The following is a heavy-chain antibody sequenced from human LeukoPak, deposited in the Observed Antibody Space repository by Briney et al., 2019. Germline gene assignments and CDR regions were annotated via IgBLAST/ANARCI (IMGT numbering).Heavy chain of an antibody. CDR2: IYYSGST. CDR3: ARESGYDFLAFDI. D-gene: IGHD5-12*01. J-gene: IGHJ3*02. Sequence: SETLSLTCTVSGGSISSYYWSWIRQPPRKGLEWIGYIYYSGSTNYNPSLKSRVTISVDTSKNQFSLKLSSVTAADTAVYYCARESGYDFLAFDIWGQGTMVTVSS. CDR1: GGSISSYY. V-gene: IGHV4-59*01.